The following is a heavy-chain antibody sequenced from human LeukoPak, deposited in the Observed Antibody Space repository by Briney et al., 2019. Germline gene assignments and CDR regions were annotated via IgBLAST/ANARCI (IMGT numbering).Heavy chain of an antibody. CDR2: ISAYNGNT. CDR1: GYTFTSYG. CDR3: ARVSGAGCSGGSCYIFYRDDAFDI. J-gene: IGHJ3*02. Sequence: GASVKVSCKASGYTFTSYGISWVRQAPGQGLEWMGWISAYNGNTNYAQKLQGRVTMTTDTSTSTAYTELRSLRSDDTAVYYCARVSGAGCSGGSCYIFYRDDAFDIWGQGTMVTVSS. D-gene: IGHD2-15*01. V-gene: IGHV1-18*01.